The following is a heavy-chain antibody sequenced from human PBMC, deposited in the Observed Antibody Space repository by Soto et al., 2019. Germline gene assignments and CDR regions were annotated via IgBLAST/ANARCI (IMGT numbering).Heavy chain of an antibody. D-gene: IGHD2-15*01. V-gene: IGHV1-69*13. Sequence: SVKVSCKASGGTFSSYAISWVRQAPGQGLEWMGGIIPIFGTANYAQKFQGRVTITADESTSTAYMELSSLRSEDTAVYYCARDNLPYRYCSGGSCWFDYWGQGTLVTVSS. CDR1: GGTFSSYA. J-gene: IGHJ4*02. CDR3: ARDNLPYRYCSGGSCWFDY. CDR2: IIPIFGTA.